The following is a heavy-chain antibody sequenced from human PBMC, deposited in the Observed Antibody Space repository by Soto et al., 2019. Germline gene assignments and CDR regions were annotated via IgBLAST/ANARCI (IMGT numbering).Heavy chain of an antibody. CDR1: GFTLRSYA. V-gene: IGHV3-23*01. Sequence: EVQVLESGGGLVQPGGSLRLSCAASGFTLRSYAMSWVRQAPGKGLEWVSAISGSGGSTYYADSVKGRFTISRDNSKNTRYLQMNSLRAEDTAVYYCAKDSSSWPHYFDYWGQGTLVTVSS. CDR3: AKDSSSWPHYFDY. J-gene: IGHJ4*02. CDR2: ISGSGGST. D-gene: IGHD6-13*01.